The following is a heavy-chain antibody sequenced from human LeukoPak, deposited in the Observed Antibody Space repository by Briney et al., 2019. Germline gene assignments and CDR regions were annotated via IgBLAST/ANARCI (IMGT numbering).Heavy chain of an antibody. Sequence: PGGSLRLSCAAPGFTFSSYGMHWVRQAPGKGLEWVAFIRYDGSKKHYSDSVKGRFTISRDNSKNTLYLQMNSLRGEDTAVYYCAKDPADYDLLTGFDYWGQGTLVTVST. CDR2: IRYDGSKK. D-gene: IGHD3-9*01. CDR1: GFTFSSYG. V-gene: IGHV3-30*02. CDR3: AKDPADYDLLTGFDY. J-gene: IGHJ4*02.